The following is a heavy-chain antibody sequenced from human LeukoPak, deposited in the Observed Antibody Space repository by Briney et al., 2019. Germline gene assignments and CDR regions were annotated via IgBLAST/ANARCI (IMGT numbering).Heavy chain of an antibody. V-gene: IGHV4-61*02. J-gene: IGHJ5*02. CDR1: GGSISSGGYY. D-gene: IGHD3-3*01. Sequence: SQTLSLTCTVSGGSISSGGYYYSWIRQPAGKELEWIGRIYTSGSTNYNPSLKSRVTISVDTSKNQFSLKLTSVTAADTAIYYCARESGIFGVWFDPWGQGTLVTVSS. CDR2: IYTSGST. CDR3: ARESGIFGVWFDP.